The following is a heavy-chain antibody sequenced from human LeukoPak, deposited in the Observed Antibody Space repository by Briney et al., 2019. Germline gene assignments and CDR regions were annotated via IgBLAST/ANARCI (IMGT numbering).Heavy chain of an antibody. Sequence: SETLSLTCTVSGGSISSGGYYWSWIRQHPGEGLEWIGYIYYSGSTNYNPSLKSRVTISVDTSKNQFSLKLSSVTAADTAVYYCARNYGSGSLIDYWGQGTLVTVSS. V-gene: IGHV4-31*03. D-gene: IGHD3-10*01. CDR1: GGSISSGGYY. CDR2: IYYSGST. CDR3: ARNYGSGSLIDY. J-gene: IGHJ4*02.